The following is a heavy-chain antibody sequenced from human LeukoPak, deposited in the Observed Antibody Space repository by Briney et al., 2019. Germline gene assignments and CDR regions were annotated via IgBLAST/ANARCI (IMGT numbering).Heavy chain of an antibody. CDR3: ATGSMTTRYYYYFYMDV. Sequence: SETLSLTCTVSGGSINSTRYYWGWIRQPPGKGLEWIGSIYYSGDTHYNPSLRSRVTISVYTSKNQFSLKMNSMTAADTSVYYCATGSMTTRYYYYFYMDVWGKGTTVTVSS. D-gene: IGHD4-11*01. J-gene: IGHJ6*03. CDR2: IYYSGDT. CDR1: GGSINSTRYY. V-gene: IGHV4-39*01.